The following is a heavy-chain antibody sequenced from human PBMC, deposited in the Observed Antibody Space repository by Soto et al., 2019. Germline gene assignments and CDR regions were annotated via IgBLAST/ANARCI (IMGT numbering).Heavy chain of an antibody. V-gene: IGHV4-59*01. CDR2: IFYSGST. J-gene: IGHJ4*02. CDR1: GGSISSYY. Sequence: SETLSLTCTVSGGSISSYYWSWIRQPPGKGLEWIGYIFYSGSTNYNPSLKSRVTTSVDTSKNQFSLKLSSVTAADTAVYYCARERKDYYDSSGYFDYWGQGTLVTVSS. CDR3: ARERKDYYDSSGYFDY. D-gene: IGHD3-22*01.